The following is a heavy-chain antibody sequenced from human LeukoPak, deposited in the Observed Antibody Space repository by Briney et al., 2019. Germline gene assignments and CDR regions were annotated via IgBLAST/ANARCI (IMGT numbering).Heavy chain of an antibody. D-gene: IGHD3-3*01. CDR2: IYYSGST. V-gene: IGHV4-39*01. CDR1: GSPISSSSYY. CDR3: ARHDYYDLRFDY. Sequence: SETLSLTCTVGGSPISSSSYYWGWIRQPPGKGLEWIGSIYYSGSTYYNPSLKSRVTISVDTSKNQFSLKLSSVTAADTAVYYCARHDYYDLRFDYWGQGTLVTVSS. J-gene: IGHJ4*02.